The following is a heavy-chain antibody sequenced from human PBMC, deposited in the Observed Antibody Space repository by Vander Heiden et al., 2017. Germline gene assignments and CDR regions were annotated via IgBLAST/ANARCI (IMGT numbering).Heavy chain of an antibody. CDR3: AKVQYQPHHYNDY. CDR2: ISGTGATI. CDR1: GFPFRNYG. J-gene: IGHJ4*02. D-gene: IGHD2-2*01. V-gene: IGHV3-23*01. Sequence: EVLLLESGGALVQPGGSLRLSCAASGFPFRNYGMNWVRQAPGKGLEWVSGISGTGATIYYADSVKGRFIISRDDSKSTVYLQMNSLRPEDTAVYYCAKVQYQPHHYNDYWGQGTLVKVSS.